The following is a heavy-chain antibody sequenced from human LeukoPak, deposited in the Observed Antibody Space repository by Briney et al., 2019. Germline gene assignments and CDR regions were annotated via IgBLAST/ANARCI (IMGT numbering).Heavy chain of an antibody. J-gene: IGHJ4*02. V-gene: IGHV4-59*08. CDR2: VYYSGST. D-gene: IGHD6-13*01. CDR1: GGSISSYY. Sequence: SETLSLTCTVSGGSISSYYWSWIRQPPGKGLEWIGYVYYSGSTNYNPSLKSRVTISVDTSKNQFSLKLSSVTAADTAVYYCAAAAAGTEYWGQGTLVTVSS. CDR3: AAAAAGTEY.